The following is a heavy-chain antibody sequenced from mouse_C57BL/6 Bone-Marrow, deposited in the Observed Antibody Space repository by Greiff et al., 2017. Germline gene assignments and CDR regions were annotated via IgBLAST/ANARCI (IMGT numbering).Heavy chain of an antibody. CDR3: TREAYDGYYVYLDY. Sequence: VQLQQSGTVLARPGASVKMSCKTSGYTFTSYWMHWVKQRPGQGLEWIGAIYPGNSDTSYNQKFKGKAKLTAVTSASTAYMELSSLTNEDSAVYYCTREAYDGYYVYLDYWGQGTTLTVSS. CDR1: GYTFTSYW. J-gene: IGHJ2*01. CDR2: IYPGNSDT. V-gene: IGHV1-5*01. D-gene: IGHD2-3*01.